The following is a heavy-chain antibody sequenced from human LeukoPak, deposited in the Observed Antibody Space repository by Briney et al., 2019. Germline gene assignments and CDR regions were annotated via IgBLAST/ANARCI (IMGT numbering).Heavy chain of an antibody. CDR3: ARDGYCSGGSCYKGRFDY. CDR1: EFTFSSYT. V-gene: IGHV3-64*01. J-gene: IGHJ4*02. CDR2: ISSNGNST. Sequence: PGGSLRLSCAASEFTFSSYTMHWVRQAPGKGLEYVSAISSNGNSTYYANSVKGRFTISRDNAKNSLYLQMNSLRAEDTAVYYCARDGYCSGGSCYKGRFDYWGQGTLVTVSS. D-gene: IGHD2-15*01.